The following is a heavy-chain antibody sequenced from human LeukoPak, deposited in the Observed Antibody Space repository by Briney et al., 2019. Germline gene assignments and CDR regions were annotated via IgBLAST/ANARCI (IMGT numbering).Heavy chain of an antibody. CDR2: INSEGSST. J-gene: IGHJ6*02. Sequence: GGSLRFSCAAPGFTFSSYWLNWVGQAPGKGLVWISHINSEGSSTTYADSVKGRFTISRDNAKNTLYLQMNSLRAEDTAVYYCARDPPGDGMDVWGQGTTVTVSS. V-gene: IGHV3-74*01. CDR1: GFTFSSYW. CDR3: ARDPPGDGMDV.